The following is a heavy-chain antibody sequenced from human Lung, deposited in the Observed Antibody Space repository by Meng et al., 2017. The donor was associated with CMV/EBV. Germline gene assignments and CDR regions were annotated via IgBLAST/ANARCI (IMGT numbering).Heavy chain of an antibody. CDR3: ATVGWTRTIDD. D-gene: IGHD1-26*01. V-gene: IGHV1-8*02. CDR1: GYSFTASG. J-gene: IGHJ4*02. CDR2: MNPNSGNT. Sequence: ASXXVSCKTSGYSFTASGISWVRQATGQGLEWMGWMNPNSGNTGYAQKFQGRVTMTRNTSISTAYMELSSLRSEDTAVYYCATVGWTRTIDDWGQGTLVTVSS.